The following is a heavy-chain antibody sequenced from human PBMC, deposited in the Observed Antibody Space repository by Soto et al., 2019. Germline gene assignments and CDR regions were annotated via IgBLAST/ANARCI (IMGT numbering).Heavy chain of an antibody. V-gene: IGHV3-23*03. Sequence: GGSLRLSCAASGFTFSTYTMNWVRQAPGKGLEWVAGIFPGGSTYYANSVKGRFTISRDHSQSSVFLQMSSLRAEDTAVYYCAKDRPPDGIWTFDLWGQGTLVTVSS. CDR1: GFTFSTYT. D-gene: IGHD3-9*01. CDR2: IFPGGST. J-gene: IGHJ4*02. CDR3: AKDRPPDGIWTFDL.